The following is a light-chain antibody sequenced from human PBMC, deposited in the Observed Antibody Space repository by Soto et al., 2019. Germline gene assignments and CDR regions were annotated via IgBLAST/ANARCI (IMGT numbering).Light chain of an antibody. Sequence: DIQMTQSPSTLSASVGDRVTITCRASQSISSWLAWYQQKPGKAPKLLIYAASTLQSGVPLSFSGSGSGTSFTLTISSLQPEDFATYYCQQLLSYPITFGQGTRLEIK. J-gene: IGKJ5*01. V-gene: IGKV1-5*01. CDR3: QQLLSYPIT. CDR1: QSISSW. CDR2: AAS.